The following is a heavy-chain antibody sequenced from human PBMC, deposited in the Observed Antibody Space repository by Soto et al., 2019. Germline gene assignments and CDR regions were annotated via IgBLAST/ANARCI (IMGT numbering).Heavy chain of an antibody. J-gene: IGHJ6*02. D-gene: IGHD2-8*01. Sequence: GASVKVSCKASGYSFPDYHIHWVRQAPGQGLAGLGRINPKSGGTSTAQKFQGWVTMTTDTSISTASMELTRLTSDDTAIYYCSRGDSTDCSNGVCSFFYNHDMDVWGQGTTVTVSS. CDR3: SRGDSTDCSNGVCSFFYNHDMDV. CDR2: INPKSGGT. CDR1: GYSFPDYH. V-gene: IGHV1-2*04.